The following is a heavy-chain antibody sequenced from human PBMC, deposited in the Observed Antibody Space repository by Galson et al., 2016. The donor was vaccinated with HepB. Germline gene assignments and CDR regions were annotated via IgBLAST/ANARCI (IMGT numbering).Heavy chain of an antibody. D-gene: IGHD1-26*01. CDR3: VRGFGRGDAFDF. V-gene: IGHV1-18*01. CDR1: GYSFTNLC. J-gene: IGHJ3*01. Sequence: SVKVSCKAPGYSFTNLCVRWVRQPPGQGLEWMGWFSLHNGNTDYAQKFQGRPTMTTDIPTNTTYLEMRSLKSADTAVYYCVRGFGRGDAFDFWGQGTMVTVSS. CDR2: FSLHNGNT.